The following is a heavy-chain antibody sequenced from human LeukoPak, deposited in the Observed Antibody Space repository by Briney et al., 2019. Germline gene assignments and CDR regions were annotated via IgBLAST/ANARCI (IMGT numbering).Heavy chain of an antibody. CDR3: AKDYEIAVAWYFQH. Sequence: GGSLRLSCAASGFTFSSYGMHWVRQAPGKGLEWVAFIRYDGSNKYYADSVKGRFTISRDNSKNTLYLQMNSLGAEDTAVYYGAKDYEIAVAWYFQHWGQGTLVSVSS. CDR2: IRYDGSNK. CDR1: GFTFSSYG. J-gene: IGHJ1*01. V-gene: IGHV3-30*02. D-gene: IGHD6-19*01.